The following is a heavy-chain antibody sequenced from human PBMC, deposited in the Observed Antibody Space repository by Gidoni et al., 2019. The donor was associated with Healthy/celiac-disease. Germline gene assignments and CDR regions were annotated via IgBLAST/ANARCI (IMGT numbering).Heavy chain of an antibody. J-gene: IGHJ6*02. V-gene: IGHV3-11*01. D-gene: IGHD3-10*01. CDR1: GFTFSDYY. CDR2: ISSSGSTI. Sequence: QVQLVESGGGLVKPGGSLRLSCAASGFTFSDYYMSWIRQAPGKGLEWVSYISSSGSTIYYADSVKGRFTISRDNAKNSLYLQMNSLRAEDTAVYYCASGSGSYYRLLYRKSGGMDVWGQGTTVTVSS. CDR3: ASGSGSYYRLLYRKSGGMDV.